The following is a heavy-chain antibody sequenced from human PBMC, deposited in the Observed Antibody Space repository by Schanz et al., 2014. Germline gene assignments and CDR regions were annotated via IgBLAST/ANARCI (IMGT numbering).Heavy chain of an antibody. Sequence: QVQLQESGPGLVKPSETLSLTCTVSGGSISSYYWSWIRQPPGKGLVWIGYIFYSGTTNYNPSLKSRVPLSLDKSKNQFSLNLSSATSADTAVYYCARGGYCSRTSCYFKGGWFDPWGQGTLVTVSS. D-gene: IGHD2-2*01. V-gene: IGHV4-59*01. CDR1: GGSISSYY. CDR3: ARGGYCSRTSCYFKGGWFDP. J-gene: IGHJ5*02. CDR2: IFYSGTT.